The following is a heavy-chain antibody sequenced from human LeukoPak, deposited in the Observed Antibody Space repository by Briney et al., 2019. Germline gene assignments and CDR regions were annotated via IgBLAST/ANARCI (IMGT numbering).Heavy chain of an antibody. D-gene: IGHD2-21*02. V-gene: IGHV3-23*01. CDR2: ISGSGGST. Sequence: GGSLRLSCAASGFTFSDYYMSWVRQAPGKGLEWVSAISGSGGSTYYADSVKGRFTISRDNSKNTLYLQMNSLRAEDTAVYYCAKRVVVTARPYYYYYMDVWGKGTTVTVSS. CDR1: GFTFSDYY. J-gene: IGHJ6*03. CDR3: AKRVVVTARPYYYYYMDV.